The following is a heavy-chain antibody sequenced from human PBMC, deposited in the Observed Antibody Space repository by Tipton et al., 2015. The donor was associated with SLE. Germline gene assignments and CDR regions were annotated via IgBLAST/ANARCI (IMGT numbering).Heavy chain of an antibody. CDR2: IYSGGST. D-gene: IGHD4-17*01. J-gene: IGHJ1*01. V-gene: IGHV3-66*01. Sequence: SLRLSCAASGFTVSSNYMSWVRQAPGKGLEWVSVIYSGGSTYYADSVKGRFTISRDNSKNTLYLQMNSLRAEDTAVYYCASSAPRGDPEYFQHWGQGTLVTVSS. CDR1: GFTVSSNY. CDR3: ASSAPRGDPEYFQH.